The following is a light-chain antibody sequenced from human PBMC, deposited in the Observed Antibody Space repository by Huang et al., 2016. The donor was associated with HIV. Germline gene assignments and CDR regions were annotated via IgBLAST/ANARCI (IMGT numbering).Light chain of an antibody. CDR1: QSVYSSSTTKDY. CDR2: CAS. CDR3: QQYYSSPQT. J-gene: IGKJ1*01. Sequence: DIIMTQSPDSLTVSLGERATLNCRSSQSVYSSSTTKDYMAWFQQKPGQPPRLLLFCASSRETGVPDRFSGSGSGTHFTLTIANLEAEDAAIYYCQQYYSSPQTFGQGTRV. V-gene: IGKV4-1*01.